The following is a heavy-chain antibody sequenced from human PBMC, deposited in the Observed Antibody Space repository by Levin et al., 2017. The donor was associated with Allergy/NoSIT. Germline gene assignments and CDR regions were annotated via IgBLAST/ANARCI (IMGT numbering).Heavy chain of an antibody. Sequence: HSGGSLRLSCAASGFTLSNNYMSWVRQAPGKGLEWVSVIFTGGKIYYADSVKGRFTISRDNSKNTLYLQMNSLRAEDTAVYYCARDRSYTSWPYWYFDLWGRGTLVTVSS. D-gene: IGHD2-2*01. J-gene: IGHJ2*01. CDR3: ARDRSYTSWPYWYFDL. CDR1: GFTLSNNY. V-gene: IGHV3-53*01. CDR2: IFTGGKI.